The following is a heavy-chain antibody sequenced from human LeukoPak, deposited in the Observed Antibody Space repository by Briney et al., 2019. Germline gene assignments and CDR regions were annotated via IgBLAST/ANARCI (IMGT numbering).Heavy chain of an antibody. CDR3: ASGTTTMIRGVYYYYYGLDV. CDR2: ISGYNGNT. V-gene: IGHV1-18*01. CDR1: GYXLTSYG. J-gene: IGHJ6*02. Sequence: ASVKVSCRASGYXLTSYGISWVRQAPGQGLEWMGWISGYNGNTNYEKKLQGRVTMTTDTSTSTAYMELRSLRSDDTAIYYCASGTTTMIRGVYYYYYGLDVWGQGTTVTVTS. D-gene: IGHD3-10*01.